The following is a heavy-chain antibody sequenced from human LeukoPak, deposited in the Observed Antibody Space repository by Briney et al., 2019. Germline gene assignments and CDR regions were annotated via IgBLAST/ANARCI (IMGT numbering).Heavy chain of an antibody. CDR1: GFTFSSYS. CDR3: ARDLVVPAAIWPVERLFAP. V-gene: IGHV3-21*01. Sequence: GGSLRLSCAASGFTFSSYSMNWVRQAPGKGLEWVSSISSSSSYIYYADSVKGRFTISRDNAKNSQYPQMNSLRAEDTAVYYCARDLVVPAAIWPVERLFAPWGQGTLVTVSS. CDR2: ISSSSSYI. J-gene: IGHJ5*02. D-gene: IGHD2-2*02.